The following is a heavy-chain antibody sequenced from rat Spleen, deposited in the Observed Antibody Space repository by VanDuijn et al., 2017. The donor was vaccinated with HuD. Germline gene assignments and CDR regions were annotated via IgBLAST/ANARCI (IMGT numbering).Heavy chain of an antibody. Sequence: EVQLVESGGGLVQPGRSMKLSCAASGFTFSNYDMAWVRQAPTKGLEWVASISYGDSSGHSSTYYRDSVKGRFTISRDNAKSTLSLQMDSLRSEDTATYYCARRHYGYTDYFDYWGQGVMVTVSS. V-gene: IGHV5-25*01. J-gene: IGHJ2*01. CDR2: ISYGDSSGHSST. CDR1: GFTFSNYD. CDR3: ARRHYGYTDYFDY. D-gene: IGHD1-9*01.